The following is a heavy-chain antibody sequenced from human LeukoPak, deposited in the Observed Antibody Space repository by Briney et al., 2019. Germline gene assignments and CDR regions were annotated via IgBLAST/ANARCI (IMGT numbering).Heavy chain of an antibody. D-gene: IGHD3-9*01. V-gene: IGHV3-33*01. J-gene: IGHJ4*02. Sequence: GGSLRLSCAASGXTFNSYGMHWVRQAPGKGLEWVAVIWYDGSIKYYADSVKGRFTISRDNSKNTVYLQMDSLRAEDTAVYYCARGRGYVDWLLNWGQGTLVTVSS. CDR3: ARGRGYVDWLLN. CDR2: IWYDGSIK. CDR1: GXTFNSYG.